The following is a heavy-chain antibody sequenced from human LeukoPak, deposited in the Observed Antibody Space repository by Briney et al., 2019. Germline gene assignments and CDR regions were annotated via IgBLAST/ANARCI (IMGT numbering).Heavy chain of an antibody. V-gene: IGHV3-33*01. CDR1: GFTFSSYG. CDR3: ARESGFGENRRYFDY. Sequence: GSLRLSCAASGFTFSSYGMQWVRQAPGKGLEWVAVIWYDGSNKYYADSVKGRFTISRDNSKNTLYLQMNSLRAEDTAVYYCARESGFGENRRYFDYWGQGTLVTVSS. D-gene: IGHD3-10*01. CDR2: IWYDGSNK. J-gene: IGHJ4*02.